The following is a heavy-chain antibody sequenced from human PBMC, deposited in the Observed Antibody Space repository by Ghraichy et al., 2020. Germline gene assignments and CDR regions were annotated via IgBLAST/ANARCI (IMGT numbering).Heavy chain of an antibody. J-gene: IGHJ4*02. CDR3: ARDSLYTNSGYQLDY. CDR2: ISSSGSTI. V-gene: IGHV3-11*01. D-gene: IGHD3-22*01. CDR1: GFTFGDYY. Sequence: LTCAASGFTFGDYYMNWIRQAPGKGLEWVSYISSSGSTIYYADSVKGRFIISRDNARSSLYLQMNSLRAEDTAMYFCARDSLYTNSGYQLDYWGQGALVAVSS.